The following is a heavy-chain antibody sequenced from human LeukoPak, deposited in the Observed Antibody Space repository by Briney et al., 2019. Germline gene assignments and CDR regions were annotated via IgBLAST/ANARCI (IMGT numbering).Heavy chain of an antibody. CDR3: ARSMELPNHYYYYGMDV. CDR1: GGTFSSYA. CDR2: IIPILGIA. V-gene: IGHV1-69*04. Sequence: ASVKVSCKASGGTFSSYAISWVRQAPGQGLEWMGRIIPILGIANYAQKFQGRVTMTRDTSISTAYMELSRLRSDDTAVYYCARSMELPNHYYYYGMDVWGQGTTVTVSS. D-gene: IGHD1-7*01. J-gene: IGHJ6*02.